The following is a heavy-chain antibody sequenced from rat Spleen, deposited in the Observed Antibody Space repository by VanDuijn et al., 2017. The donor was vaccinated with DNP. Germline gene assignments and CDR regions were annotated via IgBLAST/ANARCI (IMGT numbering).Heavy chain of an antibody. J-gene: IGHJ2*01. D-gene: IGHD1-12*02. CDR3: ARWSDGLDY. Sequence: QVQLQQSGAELAKPGSSVKISCKASGYTFTSYYMGWIKRTTGQGLEYIGYIYPGSGRTDYNEKFKEKATLTVDKYSSTAFMQLSSLTPDDSAVYYCARWSDGLDYWGQGVMVTVSS. V-gene: IGHV1-43*01. CDR2: IYPGSGRT. CDR1: GYTFTSYY.